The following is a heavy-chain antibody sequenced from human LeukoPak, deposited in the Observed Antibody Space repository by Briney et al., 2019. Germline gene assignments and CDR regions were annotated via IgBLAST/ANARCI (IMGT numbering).Heavy chain of an antibody. CDR1: GFTFSSYS. CDR3: AKEIDYDILTGYHRGMDV. V-gene: IGHV3-21*04. Sequence: GGSLRLSCAVSGFTFSSYSMNWVRQAPGKGLEWVSSISSSSSYIYCADSVKGRFTISRDNAKNSLYLQMNSLRAEDTALYYCAKEIDYDILTGYHRGMDVWGQGTTVTVSS. D-gene: IGHD3-9*01. J-gene: IGHJ6*02. CDR2: ISSSSSYI.